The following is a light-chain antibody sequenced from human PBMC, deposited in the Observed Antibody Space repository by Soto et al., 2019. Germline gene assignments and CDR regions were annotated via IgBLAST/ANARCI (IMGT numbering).Light chain of an antibody. CDR3: QQYHLYPLT. CDR1: QDIGNH. Sequence: DIQVTQSPSSLSASVGDRVTLTCRASQDIGNHLAWFQKKPGEAPKSLIHAASILQSGVPSKFSGSGSGTDFTLTISSLQPEDFATYYCQQYHLYPLTFGGGTKVEMK. CDR2: AAS. J-gene: IGKJ4*01. V-gene: IGKV1-16*02.